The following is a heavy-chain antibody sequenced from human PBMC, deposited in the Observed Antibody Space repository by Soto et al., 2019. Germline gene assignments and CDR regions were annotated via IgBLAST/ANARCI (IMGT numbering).Heavy chain of an antibody. V-gene: IGHV3-33*01. CDR3: ARDKYGDYIFDY. CDR2: IWYDGSNK. Sequence: QVQLVESGGGVVQPGRSLRLSCAASGFTFSSYGMHWVRQAPGKGLEWVAVIWYDGSNKYYADSVKGRFTISRDNSKNTLYLQMNSLRAEDTAVYYCARDKYGDYIFDYWGQGTLVTVSS. CDR1: GFTFSSYG. J-gene: IGHJ4*02. D-gene: IGHD4-17*01.